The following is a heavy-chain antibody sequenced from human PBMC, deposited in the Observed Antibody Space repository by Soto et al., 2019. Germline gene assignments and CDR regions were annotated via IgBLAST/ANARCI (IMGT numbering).Heavy chain of an antibody. CDR1: GGSISSGGYY. CDR3: ARAFIWGSYPHYDY. J-gene: IGHJ4*02. Sequence: SETLSLTCTVSGGSISSGGYYWSWIRQHPGKGLEWIGYIYYSGSTYYNPSLKSRVTISVDTSKNQFSLKLSSVTAADTAVYYCARAFIWGSYPHYDYWGQGTLVTVSS. CDR2: IYYSGST. V-gene: IGHV4-31*03. D-gene: IGHD3-16*02.